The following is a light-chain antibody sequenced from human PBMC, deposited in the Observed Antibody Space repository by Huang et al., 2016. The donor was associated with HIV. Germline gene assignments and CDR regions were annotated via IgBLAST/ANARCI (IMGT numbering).Light chain of an antibody. Sequence: EIVMTQSPATLSVSPGQRVTLSCRANRSVSNNLAWYQQRHGQAPRLLIYGSSPRAPGIPARFSGSGSGTDFSLTISSLQSEDFALYYCHQYNNWLLSFGGGTRV. CDR1: RSVSNN. CDR3: HQYNNWLLS. J-gene: IGKJ4*01. CDR2: GSS. V-gene: IGKV3-15*01.